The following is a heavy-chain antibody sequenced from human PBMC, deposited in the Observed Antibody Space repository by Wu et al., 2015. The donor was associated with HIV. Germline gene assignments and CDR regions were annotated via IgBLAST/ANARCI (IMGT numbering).Heavy chain of an antibody. D-gene: IGHD3-22*01. CDR3: ARGHYYDTSSSPMY. Sequence: VQLVQSGGEVMKPGASVKVACKSSGYIFSDYGVHWVRQASGEGLEWMGWISAQNGNTKYAQKFQGRVTMTTETSSSTAYMELKSLRSDDTAVYFCARGHYYDTSSSPMYWGPGTRVTVS. V-gene: IGHV1-18*01. CDR1: GYIFSDYG. CDR2: ISAQNGNT. J-gene: IGHJ4*02.